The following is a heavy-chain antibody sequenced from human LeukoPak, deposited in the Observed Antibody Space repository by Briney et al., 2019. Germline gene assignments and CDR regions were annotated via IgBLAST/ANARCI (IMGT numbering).Heavy chain of an antibody. CDR2: ISSSSSTI. D-gene: IGHD6-19*01. J-gene: IGHJ4*02. CDR3: ARDHRIAVAGSGY. V-gene: IGHV3-48*01. CDR1: GFTFSSYS. Sequence: GGSLRLSCAASGFTFSSYSMNWVRQAPGKGLEWVSYISSSSSTIYYADSVKGRFTISRDNAKNSLYLQMNSLRAEDTAMYYCARDHRIAVAGSGYWGQGTLVTVSS.